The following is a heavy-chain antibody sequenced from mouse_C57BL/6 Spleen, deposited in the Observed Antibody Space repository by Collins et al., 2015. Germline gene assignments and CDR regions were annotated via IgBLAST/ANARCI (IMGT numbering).Heavy chain of an antibody. CDR2: INPSNGGT. J-gene: IGHJ4*01. Sequence: GQGLEWIGNINPSNGGTNYNEKFKSKATLTVDKSSSTAYMQLSSLTSEDSAVYYCARGVDYWGQGTSVTVSS. CDR3: ARGVDY. V-gene: IGHV1-53*01.